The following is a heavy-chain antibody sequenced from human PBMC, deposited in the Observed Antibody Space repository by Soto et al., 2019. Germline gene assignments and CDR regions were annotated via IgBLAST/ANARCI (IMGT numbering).Heavy chain of an antibody. V-gene: IGHV3-30*03. CDR3: VGGQYYFDY. Sequence: QVQLVESGGGVVQPGRSLRLSCAASGFPFTTYGMHWVREGPGKGLEWVAVISYDGSNKYYADYVKGRFTISRDNSKNTLYLQMNSLRPEDTAVYYCVGGQYYFDYRGQGTLVTVS. CDR1: GFPFTTYG. D-gene: IGHD3-10*01. CDR2: ISYDGSNK. J-gene: IGHJ4*02.